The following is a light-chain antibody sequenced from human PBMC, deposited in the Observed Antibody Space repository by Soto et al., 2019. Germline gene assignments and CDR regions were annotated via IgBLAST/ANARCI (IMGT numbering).Light chain of an antibody. CDR2: LGS. CDR3: MQALQTRT. V-gene: IGKV2-28*01. J-gene: IGKJ1*01. Sequence: DIVMTQSPLSLPFTPGEPASISCRSSQILLHSNGYNYLDWYLQKPGQSPQLLIYLGSNRSSGVPDRFSGSGSGTDFTLKISRVEAEDVGVYYCMQALQTRTFGQGTKVDIK. CDR1: QILLHSNGYNY.